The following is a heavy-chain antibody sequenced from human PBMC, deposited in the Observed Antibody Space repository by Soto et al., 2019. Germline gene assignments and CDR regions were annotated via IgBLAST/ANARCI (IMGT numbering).Heavy chain of an antibody. CDR2: IFSSDSSA. V-gene: IGHV5-51*01. CDR3: GSWRGSSWFDY. Sequence: GESLKISCKASGFTFSSYSLGWVRHMPGKGLQWMGNIFSSDSSAKYSPSFVGQVTISVDRSINTAYLQWSSLKASDTAIYYCGSWRGSSWFDYWGPGTLVTVSS. D-gene: IGHD2-2*01. CDR1: GFTFSSYS. J-gene: IGHJ4*02.